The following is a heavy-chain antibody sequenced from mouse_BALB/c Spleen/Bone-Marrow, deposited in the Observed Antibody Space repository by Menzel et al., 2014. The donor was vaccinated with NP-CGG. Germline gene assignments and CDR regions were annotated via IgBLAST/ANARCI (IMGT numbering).Heavy chain of an antibody. D-gene: IGHD1-1*01. V-gene: IGHV1-69*02. J-gene: IGHJ2*01. CDR1: DYTFTSYW. Sequence: VQLQESGAELVRPGASVKLSCKASDYTFTSYWINWVKQRPGQGLEWIGNIYPSDSYTNYNQKFKDKATLTVDKSSSTAYMQLSSPTSEDSAVYYCTREGYYGSSYVDYWGQGTTLTVSS. CDR3: TREGYYGSSYVDY. CDR2: IYPSDSYT.